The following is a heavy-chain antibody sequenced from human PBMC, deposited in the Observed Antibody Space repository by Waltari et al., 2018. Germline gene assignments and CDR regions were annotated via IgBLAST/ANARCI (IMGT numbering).Heavy chain of an antibody. J-gene: IGHJ4*02. D-gene: IGHD2-21*02. CDR2: IYNSEIT. CDR1: GGSIISSNYY. V-gene: IGHV4-39*01. Sequence: QLQLQESGPGLVKPSETLSLTCTVSGGSIISSNYYWGWIRQPPGKGLEWIGSIYNSEITYYNPSLKSRVTISGDTSKHQFSLRLSSVTAADTAVYYCARSLGDPDYFDYWGQGTLVTVSS. CDR3: ARSLGDPDYFDY.